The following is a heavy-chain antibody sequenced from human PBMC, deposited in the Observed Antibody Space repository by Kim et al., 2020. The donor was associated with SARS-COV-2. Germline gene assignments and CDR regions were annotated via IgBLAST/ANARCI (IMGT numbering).Heavy chain of an antibody. V-gene: IGHV3-48*02. D-gene: IGHD5-18*01. CDR2: ITSTSSTM. Sequence: GGSLRLSCAAFGFTFDTYSMNWVRQAPGKGLEWISYITSTSSTMYYADSVQGRFTISRDNAKNSLYLQMNSLTDEDTAVSYCARARGYSFAYYFDSWGQG. CDR3: ARARGYSFAYYFDS. J-gene: IGHJ4*02. CDR1: GFTFDTYS.